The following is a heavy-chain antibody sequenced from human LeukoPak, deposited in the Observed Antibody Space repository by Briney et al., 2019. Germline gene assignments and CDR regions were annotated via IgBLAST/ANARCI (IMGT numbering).Heavy chain of an antibody. D-gene: IGHD1-26*01. CDR1: GHTFTGYY. Sequence: ASVKVSCKASGHTFTGYYMHWVRQAPGQGLEWMGWINPNSGGTNYAQKFQGRVTMTTDTSTSTAYMELRSLRSDDTAVYYCARWDETVGASGYWGQGTLVTVSS. V-gene: IGHV1-2*02. CDR3: ARWDETVGASGY. J-gene: IGHJ4*02. CDR2: INPNSGGT.